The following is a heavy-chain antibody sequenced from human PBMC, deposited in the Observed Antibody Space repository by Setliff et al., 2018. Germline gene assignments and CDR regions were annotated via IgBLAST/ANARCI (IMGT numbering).Heavy chain of an antibody. Sequence: GGSLRLSCAASGFTFNNAWMTWVRQAPGKGLEWVGFIRSKAYGGTTEYAASVKGRFTISRDDSKSIAYLQMNSLKTEDTAVYYCTRVGRQLVYYYYGMDVWGQGTTVTVSS. CDR3: TRVGRQLVYYYYGMDV. CDR2: IRSKAYGGTT. CDR1: GFTFNNAW. J-gene: IGHJ6*02. D-gene: IGHD6-13*01. V-gene: IGHV3-49*04.